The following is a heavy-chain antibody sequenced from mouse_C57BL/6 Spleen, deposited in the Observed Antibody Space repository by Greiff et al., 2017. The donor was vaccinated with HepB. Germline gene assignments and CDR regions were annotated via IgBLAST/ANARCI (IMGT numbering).Heavy chain of an antibody. Sequence: VQLQQSGPGLVKPSQSLSLTCSVTGYSITSGYYWNWIRQFPGNKLEWMGYISYDGSNNYNPSLKNRISITRDTSKNQFFLKLNSVTTEDTATYYCARDEGVYYDYDGDYWGQGTTLTVSS. V-gene: IGHV3-6*01. CDR1: GYSITSGYY. CDR2: ISYDGSN. D-gene: IGHD2-4*01. J-gene: IGHJ2*01. CDR3: ARDEGVYYDYDGDY.